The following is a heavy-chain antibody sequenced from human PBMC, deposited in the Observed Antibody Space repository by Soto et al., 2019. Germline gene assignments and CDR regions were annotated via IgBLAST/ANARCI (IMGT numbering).Heavy chain of an antibody. D-gene: IGHD3-22*01. CDR2: IWDDGSNK. Sequence: GGSLRLSCAASGFTFSSYGMHWVRQAPGKGLEWVAVIWDDGSNKYYADSVKGRFTISRDNSKNTLYLQMNSLRAEDTAVYYCARDAPEDPDYYDSSGYPEYYFDYWGQGTLVTVSS. CDR3: ARDAPEDPDYYDSSGYPEYYFDY. V-gene: IGHV3-33*01. J-gene: IGHJ4*02. CDR1: GFTFSSYG.